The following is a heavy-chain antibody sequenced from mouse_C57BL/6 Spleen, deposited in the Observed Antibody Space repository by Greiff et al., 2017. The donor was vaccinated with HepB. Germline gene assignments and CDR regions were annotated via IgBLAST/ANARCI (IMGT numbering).Heavy chain of an antibody. V-gene: IGHV1-64*01. CDR1: GYTFTSYW. J-gene: IGHJ2*01. CDR2: IHPNSGST. Sequence: QVQLQQPGAELVKPGASVKLSCKASGYTFTSYWMHWVKQRPGQGLEWIGMIHPNSGSTNYNEKFKSKATLTVDKSSSTAYMQLSSLTSEDSAVYYCAREFITTVVEGDFDYWGQGTTLTVSS. CDR3: AREFITTVVEGDFDY. D-gene: IGHD1-1*01.